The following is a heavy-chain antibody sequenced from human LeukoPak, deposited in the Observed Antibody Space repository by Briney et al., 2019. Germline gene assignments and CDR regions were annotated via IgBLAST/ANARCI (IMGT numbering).Heavy chain of an antibody. Sequence: SETLSLTCTVSGYSISNGFYWAWIRQPPGKGLEWIGSIFHSGSTYYNPSLKIRVTIDTSKNQFSLNLSSVTAADTAVYYCARGDGSPSGILYYGMDVWGQGTTVTVSS. CDR2: IFHSGST. V-gene: IGHV4-38-2*02. CDR3: ARGDGSPSGILYYGMDV. D-gene: IGHD1-26*01. J-gene: IGHJ6*02. CDR1: GYSISNGFY.